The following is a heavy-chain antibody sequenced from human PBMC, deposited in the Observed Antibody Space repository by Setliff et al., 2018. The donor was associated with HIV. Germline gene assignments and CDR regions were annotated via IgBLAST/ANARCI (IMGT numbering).Heavy chain of an antibody. D-gene: IGHD6-19*01. CDR1: GDSISSHY. J-gene: IGHJ6*02. Sequence: ETLSLTCTVSGDSISSHYWSWIRQPPGKGLEWIGTLYYSGSTSYNSSLKSRVTISGDTSKNQFSLKVSSVTAADTAVYYCARPVSKYFYGMDVWGLGTTVTVSS. CDR3: ARPVSKYFYGMDV. CDR2: LYYSGST. V-gene: IGHV4-59*11.